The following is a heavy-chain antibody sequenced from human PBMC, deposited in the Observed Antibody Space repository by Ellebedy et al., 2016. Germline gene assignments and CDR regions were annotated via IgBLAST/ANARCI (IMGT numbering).Heavy chain of an antibody. V-gene: IGHV1-58*01. Sequence: SVKVSXXASGFTFTSSAVQWVRQARGQRLEWIGWIVVGSGNTNYAQKFQERVTITRDMSTSTAYMELSSLRSEDTAVYYCAAVGGYQGATGAFDIWGQGTMVTVSS. CDR2: IVVGSGNT. CDR3: AAVGGYQGATGAFDI. CDR1: GFTFTSSA. J-gene: IGHJ3*02. D-gene: IGHD2-2*01.